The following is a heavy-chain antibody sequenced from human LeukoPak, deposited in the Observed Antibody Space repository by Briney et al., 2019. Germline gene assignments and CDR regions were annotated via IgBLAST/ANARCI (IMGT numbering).Heavy chain of an antibody. CDR1: GYTFTGYY. V-gene: IGHV1-2*02. CDR2: INPNSGGT. D-gene: IGHD3-9*01. J-gene: IGHJ4*02. Sequence: ASVKVSCKASGYTFTGYYMHWVRQAPGQGLEWMGWINPNSGGTNYAQKFQGRVTMTRDTSISTAYMELSGLRSDDTAVYYCARDHDILTGYYPLDYWGQGTLVTVSS. CDR3: ARDHDILTGYYPLDY.